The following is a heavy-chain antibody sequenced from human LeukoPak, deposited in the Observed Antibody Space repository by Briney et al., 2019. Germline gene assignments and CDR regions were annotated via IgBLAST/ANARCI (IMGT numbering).Heavy chain of an antibody. D-gene: IGHD6-6*01. CDR3: ARDGYSSSSPDAFDI. J-gene: IGHJ3*02. CDR2: IYHSGST. CDR1: GYSISSGYY. Sequence: SETLSLTCTVSGYSISSGYYWGWIRQPPGKGLEWIGSIYHSGSTYYNPSLKSRVTISVDTSKNQFSLKLSSVTAADTAVYYCARDGYSSSSPDAFDIWGQGTMVTVSS. V-gene: IGHV4-38-2*02.